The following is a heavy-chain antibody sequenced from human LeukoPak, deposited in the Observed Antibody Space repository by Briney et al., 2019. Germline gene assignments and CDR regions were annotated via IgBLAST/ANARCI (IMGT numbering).Heavy chain of an antibody. J-gene: IGHJ4*02. Sequence: ASVKVSCKASGYTFTSYDINWARQATGQALEWMGWMNPNSGNTGYAQKFQGRVTITRNTSISTAYMELSSLRSEDTAVYYCARGDLVGADDTNFDYWGQGTLVTVSS. CDR3: ARGDLVGADDTNFDY. D-gene: IGHD1-26*01. V-gene: IGHV1-8*03. CDR1: GYTFTSYD. CDR2: MNPNSGNT.